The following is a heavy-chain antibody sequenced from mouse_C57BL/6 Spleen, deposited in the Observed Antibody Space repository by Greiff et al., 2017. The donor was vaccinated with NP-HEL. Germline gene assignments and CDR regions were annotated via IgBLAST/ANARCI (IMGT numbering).Heavy chain of an antibody. D-gene: IGHD1-1*01. V-gene: IGHV1-81*01. Sequence: QVQLQQSGAELARPGASVKLSCKASGYTFTSYGISWVKQRTGQGLEWIGEIYPRSGNTYYNEKFKGKATLTADKSSSTAYMELRSLTSEDSAVYFCARLGIITTGARDYWGQGTSATVSS. J-gene: IGHJ4*01. CDR3: ARLGIITTGARDY. CDR2: IYPRSGNT. CDR1: GYTFTSYG.